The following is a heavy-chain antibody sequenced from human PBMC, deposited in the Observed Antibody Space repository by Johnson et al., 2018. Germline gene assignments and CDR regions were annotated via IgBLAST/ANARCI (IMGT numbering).Heavy chain of an antibody. V-gene: IGHV3-21*04. D-gene: IGHD2-2*03. CDR2: ISRGRRDI. Sequence: VQLVQSGGGLVKPGGSLRLSCAASGFTFSSYTMNWVRQAPGKGLEWVSSISRGRRDIYSTDSVKGRFILSRDDSENSAYLQMNSLKTEDTAVYYCTTGGTNGYYYGVDFWGQGTTVTVSS. CDR1: GFTFSSYT. CDR3: TTGGTNGYYYGVDF. J-gene: IGHJ6*02.